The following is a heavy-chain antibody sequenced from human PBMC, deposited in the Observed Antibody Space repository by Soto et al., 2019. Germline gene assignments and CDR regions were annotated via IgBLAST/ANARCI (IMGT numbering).Heavy chain of an antibody. Sequence: EVQLVDSGGGLIQPGGSLRLSCAASDFTVSSNYLSWVRQAPGKGLEWVSGIYAGGATYYADSVQGRFTVSRDNSKNALYLQMTSLRVEDTDGYYCARGSYRAFDYWGQGTQVTVSS. J-gene: IGHJ4*02. V-gene: IGHV3-53*01. D-gene: IGHD4-4*01. CDR1: DFTVSSNY. CDR2: IYAGGAT. CDR3: ARGSYRAFDY.